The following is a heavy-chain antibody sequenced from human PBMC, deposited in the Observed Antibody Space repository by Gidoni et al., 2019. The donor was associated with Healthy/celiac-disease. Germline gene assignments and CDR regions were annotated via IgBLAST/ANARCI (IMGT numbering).Heavy chain of an antibody. CDR3: AKVIGRGVDYDYVWGSYNY. CDR1: GFTYSSYA. V-gene: IGHV3-23*01. CDR2: IGGSGGST. D-gene: IGHD3-16*01. J-gene: IGHJ4*02. Sequence: EVRLLEYGGGSVQPGGSLRLSSAASGFTYSSYAMRWVRQAPGKGLEWGSAIGGSGGSTYYADSVKGRLTISRDNSMNTLYLQMNSLRAEDTAVYYCAKVIGRGVDYDYVWGSYNYWGQGTLVTVSS.